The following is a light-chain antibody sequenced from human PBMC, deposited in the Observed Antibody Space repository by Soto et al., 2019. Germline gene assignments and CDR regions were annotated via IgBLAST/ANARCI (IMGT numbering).Light chain of an antibody. CDR2: TAS. J-gene: IGKJ1*01. V-gene: IGKV1-5*03. Sequence: DIQMTQSPSTLSASVGDRVTITCRASQSISSCLAWYQQRPGKAPRLLIYTASSLQVGVPSRFSGSGSATEFTLTISSLQPEDFATYYCQQYNSFPSTFGQGTKVEIK. CDR1: QSISSC. CDR3: QQYNSFPST.